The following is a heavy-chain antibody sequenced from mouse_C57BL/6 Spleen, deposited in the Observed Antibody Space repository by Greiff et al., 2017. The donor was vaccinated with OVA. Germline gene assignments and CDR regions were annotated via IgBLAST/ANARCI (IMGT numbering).Heavy chain of an antibody. D-gene: IGHD2-5*01. J-gene: IGHJ1*03. CDR2: INPSTGGT. CDR1: GYSFTGYY. V-gene: IGHV1-42*01. Sequence: VQLQQSGPELVKPGASVKISCKASGYSFTGYYMNWVKQSPEKSLEWIGEINPSTGGTTYNQKFKAKATLTVDKSSSTAYMQLKSLTSEDSAVYYCARSYSNHWYFDVWGTGTTVTVSS. CDR3: ARSYSNHWYFDV.